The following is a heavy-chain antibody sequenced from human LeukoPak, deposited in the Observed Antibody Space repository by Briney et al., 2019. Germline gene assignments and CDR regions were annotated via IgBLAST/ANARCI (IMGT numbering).Heavy chain of an antibody. Sequence: PSETLSLTCAVYGGSFSGYYWSWIRQPPGKGLEWIGEINHSGNTNYNPSLKSRVTISVDTSKNQFSLKLSSVTAADTAVYYCAREAAAGTGPCDYWGQGTLVTVSS. CDR3: AREAAAGTGPCDY. J-gene: IGHJ4*02. V-gene: IGHV4-34*01. CDR2: INHSGNT. CDR1: GGSFSGYY. D-gene: IGHD6-13*01.